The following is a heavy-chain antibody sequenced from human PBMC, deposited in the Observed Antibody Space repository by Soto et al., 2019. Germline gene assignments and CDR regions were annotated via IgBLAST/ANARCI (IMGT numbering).Heavy chain of an antibody. CDR2: ISSSSENI. D-gene: IGHD2-21*02. V-gene: IGHV3-48*02. CDR3: ARFPKASAVTG. J-gene: IGHJ4*01. CDR1: GFSFRDHS. Sequence: VQLVESGGGVVSPGGSLRLSCVGSGFSFRDHSMNWVRQPPGKGLQWISYISSSSENIYYADSVKGRFTVSRDNAKNAIYLERNGLRDDDSAIYYWARFPKASAVTGWGQGSLVTGSS.